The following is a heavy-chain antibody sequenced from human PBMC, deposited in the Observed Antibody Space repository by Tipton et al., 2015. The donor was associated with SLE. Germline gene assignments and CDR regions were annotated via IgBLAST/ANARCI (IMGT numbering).Heavy chain of an antibody. CDR3: AREKGDAYPNLVAFDI. CDR2: IYYSGTT. V-gene: IGHV4-39*07. CDR1: GGSIRSSNYY. Sequence: TLSLTCTVSGGSIRSSNYYWGWIRQPPGKGLEWIGSIYYSGTTYYNPSLKSRVTISVDTSKNQFSLKLSSVTAADTAVYYCAREKGDAYPNLVAFDIWGQGTMVTVSS. D-gene: IGHD3-16*01. J-gene: IGHJ3*02.